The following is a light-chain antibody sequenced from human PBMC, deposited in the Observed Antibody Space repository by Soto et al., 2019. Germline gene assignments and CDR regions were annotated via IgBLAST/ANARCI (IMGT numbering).Light chain of an antibody. V-gene: IGKV4-1*01. CDR3: PQCSASPVT. Sequence: DIVMTLSPDSLAVSLGERATINCKSSHTILFSSNKKDCLAWHQQQPGQPPKLLIYWASTRKSGVPDRFTGSASGTDFTLTIDSVQAEDGAVYFCPQCSASPVTFGQGTKLVIK. CDR1: HTILFSSNKKDC. CDR2: WAS. J-gene: IGKJ2*01.